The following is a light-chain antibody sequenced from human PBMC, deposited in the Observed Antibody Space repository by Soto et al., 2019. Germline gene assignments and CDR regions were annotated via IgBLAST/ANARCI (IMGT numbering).Light chain of an antibody. V-gene: IGKV3-11*01. CDR2: DAS. Sequence: EIVWTQSPATLSLSPGERATLSCRAGQGISSYLAWYQQKPGQAPRLLIYDASNRATGIPARFSGSGSGTDFTLTISSLEPEDFAVYYCQQRSSWPITFGQGTRLEIK. CDR1: QGISSY. J-gene: IGKJ5*01. CDR3: QQRSSWPIT.